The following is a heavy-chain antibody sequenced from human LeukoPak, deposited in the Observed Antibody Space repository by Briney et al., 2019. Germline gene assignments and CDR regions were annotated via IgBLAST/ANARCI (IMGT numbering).Heavy chain of an antibody. D-gene: IGHD3-10*01. CDR1: GFTFDDYA. J-gene: IGHJ5*02. CDR2: ISWNSGSI. CDR3: ATLMPVLLWFGEFQNWFDP. Sequence: GGSLRLSCAASGFTFDDYAMHWVRQAPGKGLEWVSGISWNSGSIGYADSVKGRFTISRDNAKNSLYLQMNSLRAEDTAVYYCATLMPVLLWFGEFQNWFDPWGQGTLVTVSS. V-gene: IGHV3-9*01.